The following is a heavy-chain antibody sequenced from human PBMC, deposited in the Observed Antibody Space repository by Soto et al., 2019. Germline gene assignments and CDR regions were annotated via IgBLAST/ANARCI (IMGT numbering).Heavy chain of an antibody. Sequence: SETRSLGCTVSGGSMSSPNFYWRWIRQHPEKGLEWIGHIYYNGTTYYNPTLKSRVSISVDTSKNQFSLKLSSVTAADTAVYYCARETRLLIWFGELHDCGRGTLVT. CDR3: ARETRLLIWFGELHD. CDR2: IYYNGTT. CDR1: GGSMSSPNFY. J-gene: IGHJ4*02. D-gene: IGHD3-10*01. V-gene: IGHV4-31*03.